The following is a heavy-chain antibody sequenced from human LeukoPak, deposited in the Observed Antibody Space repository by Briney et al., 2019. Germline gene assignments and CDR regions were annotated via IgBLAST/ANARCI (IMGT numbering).Heavy chain of an antibody. V-gene: IGHV3-23*01. CDR1: GFTFSSYS. D-gene: IGHD4-11*01. J-gene: IGHJ4*02. CDR3: AKGYSNPSHFVY. CDR2: ISGGGTYT. Sequence: GGSLRLSCAASGFTFSSYSMNWVRQAPGKGLDWVSTISGGGTYTYYADSVKGRFTISGDNSKNTLYLQMNSLRAEDTAVYYCAKGYSNPSHFVYWGQGALVTVSS.